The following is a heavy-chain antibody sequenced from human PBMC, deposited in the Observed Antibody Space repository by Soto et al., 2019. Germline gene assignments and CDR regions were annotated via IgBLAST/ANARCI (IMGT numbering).Heavy chain of an antibody. J-gene: IGHJ6*02. CDR3: ARDRGTIFGVVIAPYYYGMDV. CDR2: IIPYIGTA. D-gene: IGHD3-3*01. CDR1: GYTFNKYA. V-gene: IGHV1-69*06. Sequence: ASVKVSCKASGYTFNKYAFNWVRQAPGQGLEWMGRIIPYIGTANYAQKFQGRVTITADKSTSTAYMELSSLRSEDTAVYYCARDRGTIFGVVIAPYYYGMDVWGQGTTVTVSS.